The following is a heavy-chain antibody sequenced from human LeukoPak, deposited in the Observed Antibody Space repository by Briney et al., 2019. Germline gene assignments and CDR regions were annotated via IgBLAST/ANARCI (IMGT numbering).Heavy chain of an antibody. Sequence: GRSLRLSCAGSGFTFSSYAMHWVRQAPGKGLEWVAVISYDGSNKYYADSVKGRFTISRDNSKNTLYLQMNSLRAEDTAVYYCARDRELLWFGELSDWGQGTLVTVSS. CDR3: ARDRELLWFGELSD. J-gene: IGHJ4*02. V-gene: IGHV3-30*04. D-gene: IGHD3-10*01. CDR2: ISYDGSNK. CDR1: GFTFSSYA.